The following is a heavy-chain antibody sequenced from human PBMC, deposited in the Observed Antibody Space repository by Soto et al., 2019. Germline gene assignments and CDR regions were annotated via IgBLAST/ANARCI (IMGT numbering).Heavy chain of an antibody. Sequence: ASVKVSCKVSGYTLTELSMHWVRQAPGKGLEWMGGFDPEDGETIYAQKFQGRVTMTEDTSTDTAYMELSSLRSEDTAVYYCATNNVPAAIPPYYYYGMDVWGQGTTVTVSS. J-gene: IGHJ6*02. V-gene: IGHV1-24*01. CDR2: FDPEDGET. CDR3: ATNNVPAAIPPYYYYGMDV. D-gene: IGHD2-2*02. CDR1: GYTLTELS.